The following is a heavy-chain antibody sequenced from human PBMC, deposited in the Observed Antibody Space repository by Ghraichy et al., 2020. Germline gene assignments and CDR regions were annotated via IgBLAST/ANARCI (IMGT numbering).Heavy chain of an antibody. V-gene: IGHV4-34*01. CDR3: ATSHRFGIYPEY. J-gene: IGHJ4*02. CDR2: VSYYEGT. CDR1: GVSFTDQF. Sequence: SETLSLTCGFSGVSFTDQFWTWFRQAPGKGLEWVGEVSYYEGTKYNPSLTGRVIISTDMSQSQFSLNVRSVTAADAAVYYCATSHRFGIYPEYWGQGARVIVS. D-gene: IGHD1-14*01.